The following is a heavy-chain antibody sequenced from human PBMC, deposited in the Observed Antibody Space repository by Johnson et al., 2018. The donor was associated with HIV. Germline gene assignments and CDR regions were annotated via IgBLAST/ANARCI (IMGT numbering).Heavy chain of an antibody. D-gene: IGHD1-26*01. CDR1: GFIFGDYG. V-gene: IGHV3-20*04. J-gene: IGHJ3*02. CDR2: INWNGGNT. CDR3: TRRDSGSLSFDI. Sequence: EQLVESGGSVLRPGGSLRLSCEGFGFIFGDYGLSWVRQAPGKGLEWVSGINWNGGNTGYADSVKGRCTISRDTDKNSLYLQMNSLRAEDTALYYCTRRDSGSLSFDIWGQGTMVTVSS.